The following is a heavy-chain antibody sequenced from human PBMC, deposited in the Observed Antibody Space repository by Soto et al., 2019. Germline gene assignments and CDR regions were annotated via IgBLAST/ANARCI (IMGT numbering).Heavy chain of an antibody. CDR3: ARESGGYYDSSGANAHFDY. V-gene: IGHV4-4*02. J-gene: IGHJ4*02. CDR1: GGSISSSNW. CDR2: IYHSGST. D-gene: IGHD3-22*01. Sequence: SETLSLTCAVSGGSISSSNWWSWVRQPPGKGLEWIGEIYHSGSTNYNPSLKSRVTISVDKSKNQFSLKLSSVTAADTAVYYCARESGGYYDSSGANAHFDYWGQGTMVTVYS.